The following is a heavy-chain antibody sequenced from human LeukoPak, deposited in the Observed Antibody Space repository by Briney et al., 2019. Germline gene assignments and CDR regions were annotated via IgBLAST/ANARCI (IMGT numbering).Heavy chain of an antibody. D-gene: IGHD4-11*01. CDR2: IYHSGST. CDR3: ASLPSNTVTHDY. V-gene: IGHV4-38-2*01. J-gene: IGHJ4*02. Sequence: SETLSLTCAVSGYSISSSYYWGWIRQPPERGREGFGTIYHSGSTHYNPSLKSRVTLSVDTSKNQFSLKLRSVTAADTAVYYCASLPSNTVTHDYWGQGTLVTVSS. CDR1: GYSISSSYY.